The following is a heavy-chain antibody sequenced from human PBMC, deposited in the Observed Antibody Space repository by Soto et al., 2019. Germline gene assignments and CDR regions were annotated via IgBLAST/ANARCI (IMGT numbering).Heavy chain of an antibody. D-gene: IGHD5-18*01. CDR2: IYYSVTN. CDR1: GGSISSTDYY. V-gene: IGHV4-39*01. Sequence: QLQLQESGPGLVKPSETLSLTCTVSGGSISSTDYYWGWIRQSPDKGLEWIGNIYYSVTNFYNPSFKRGVTTSVDTSRTQFYRKLSFVTAADTAIYYCANCSRGYSKFDSWGQGTLVTVSS. CDR3: ANCSRGYSKFDS. J-gene: IGHJ4*02.